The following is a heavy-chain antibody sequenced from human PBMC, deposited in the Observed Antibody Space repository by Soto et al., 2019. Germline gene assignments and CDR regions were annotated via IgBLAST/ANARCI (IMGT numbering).Heavy chain of an antibody. D-gene: IGHD6-13*01. CDR2: ISAYIGNT. CDR3: ASYIAAAAHDYAGMDV. CDR1: GYTFTSYG. V-gene: IGHV1-18*01. Sequence: QVQLVQSGAEVKKPGASVKVSCKASGYTFTSYGISWVRQAPGQGLEWMGWISAYIGNTNYAQKLPGRVTMTTDTSTSTAYRELRSRRSDDTAVYSCASYIAAAAHDYAGMDVWGQGTKVTVYS. J-gene: IGHJ6*02.